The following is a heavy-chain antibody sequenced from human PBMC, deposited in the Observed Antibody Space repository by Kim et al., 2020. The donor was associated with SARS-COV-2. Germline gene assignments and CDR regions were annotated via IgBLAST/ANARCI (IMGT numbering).Heavy chain of an antibody. CDR2: IKQDGSEK. V-gene: IGHV3-7*01. Sequence: GGSLRLSCVASGFTFGSYWMSWVRQAPGKGLEWVANIKQDGSEKHYVDSVKGRFTVSRDNAQNSLYLQMNGLRDEDTAVYYCAVSRTFDYWGRGTLVTVS. J-gene: IGHJ4*02. CDR3: AVSRTFDY. CDR1: GFTFGSYW.